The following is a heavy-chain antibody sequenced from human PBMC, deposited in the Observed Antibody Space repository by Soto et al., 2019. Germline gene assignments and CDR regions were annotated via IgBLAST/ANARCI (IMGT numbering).Heavy chain of an antibody. CDR3: ARARPSGGAYSRRWFDP. D-gene: IGHD5-18*01. CDR2: IYHSGVT. Sequence: LVPRSLTCGVSDGCGSRRYYWRWVRQPPGKGLEWIGEIYHSGVTHYNPSLKSRVTMSVDKSKNHFSLNLKYLTAADTAVYYCARARPSGGAYSRRWFDPWGQGTQVTVS. V-gene: IGHV4-4*02. J-gene: IGHJ5*02. CDR1: DGCGSRRYY.